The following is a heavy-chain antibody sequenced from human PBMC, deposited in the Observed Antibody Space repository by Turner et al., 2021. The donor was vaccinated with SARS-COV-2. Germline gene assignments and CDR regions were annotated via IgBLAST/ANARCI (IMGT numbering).Heavy chain of an antibody. V-gene: IGHV4-34*01. D-gene: IGHD5-18*01. J-gene: IGHJ4*02. Sequence: QVQLQQWGAGLFKPSRALSLTCAVYGGSFSGYYWSWIREPPGRGLEWIGEINHSGSTNYNPSIKSRVTISVDTSKNQFSLNLSSVTAADTAVYYCARGGRSSYGALDYWGQGTLVTVSS. CDR2: INHSGST. CDR3: ARGGRSSYGALDY. CDR1: GGSFSGYY.